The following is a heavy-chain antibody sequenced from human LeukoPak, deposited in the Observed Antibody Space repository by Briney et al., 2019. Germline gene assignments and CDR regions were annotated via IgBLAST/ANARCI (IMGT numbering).Heavy chain of an antibody. CDR1: GFTFSSYS. V-gene: IGHV3-21*04. J-gene: IGHJ3*02. CDR3: AKVLMYDFDVFDI. D-gene: IGHD3-3*01. Sequence: GGSLRLSCAASGFTFSSYSMNWVRQAPGKGLEWVSSISSSSSYIYYADSVKGRFTISRDNAKNSLYLQMNSLRAEDTAVYYCAKVLMYDFDVFDIWGQGTMVTVSS. CDR2: ISSSSSYI.